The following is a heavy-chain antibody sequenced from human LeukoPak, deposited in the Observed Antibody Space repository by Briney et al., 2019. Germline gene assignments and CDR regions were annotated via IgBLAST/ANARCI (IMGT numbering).Heavy chain of an antibody. D-gene: IGHD2-2*01. V-gene: IGHV4-59*01. CDR3: ARDSCSSTSCPSTQLRLPWFDP. CDR2: IYYSGST. J-gene: IGHJ5*02. Sequence: SETLSLTCTVSGGSISSYYWSWIRQPPGKGLEWIGYIYYSGSTNYNPSLKSRVTISVDTSKNQFFLKLSSVTAADTAVYYCARDSCSSTSCPSTQLRLPWFDPWGQGTLVTVSS. CDR1: GGSISSYY.